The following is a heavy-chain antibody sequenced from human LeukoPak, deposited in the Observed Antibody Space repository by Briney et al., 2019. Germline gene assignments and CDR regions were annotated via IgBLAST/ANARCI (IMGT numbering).Heavy chain of an antibody. V-gene: IGHV5-51*01. CDR3: ARVVSLSVVTSLVDS. CDR1: GYTFPSYW. CDR2: IYSRDSDT. Sequence: GESPKISCKGSGYTFPSYWIGLVRQTPGKGLEWMGIIYSRDSDTSYRPTLQGQVTISADKSISTAYLQWGSLKASDTAMYYCARVVSLSVVTSLVDSWGQGTLVTVSS. J-gene: IGHJ4*02. D-gene: IGHD4-23*01.